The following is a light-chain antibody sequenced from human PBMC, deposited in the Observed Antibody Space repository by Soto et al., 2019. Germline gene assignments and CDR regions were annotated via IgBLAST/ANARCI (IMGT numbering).Light chain of an antibody. V-gene: IGLV1-40*01. CDR1: SSNIGAGYA. J-gene: IGLJ2*01. CDR2: RYS. Sequence: QSVLTQPPSVSGAPGQRVTISCTGSSSNIGAGYAVHWYRQLPGTAPELLMYRYSNRPSGVPDRFSGSKSGTSASLAITGLQAEDEADYYCQSYDRSLSGVLFGGGTKLTVL. CDR3: QSYDRSLSGVL.